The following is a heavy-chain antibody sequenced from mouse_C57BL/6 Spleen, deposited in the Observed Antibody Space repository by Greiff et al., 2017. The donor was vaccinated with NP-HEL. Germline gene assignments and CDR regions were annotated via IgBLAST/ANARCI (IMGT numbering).Heavy chain of an antibody. D-gene: IGHD2-5*01. Sequence: QVQLQQSGPELVKPGASVKISCKASGYAFSSSWMNWVKQRPGKGLEWIGRIYPGDGDTNYNGKFKGKATLTADKSSSTAYMQLSSLTSEDSAVYFCARSGIAYCSNYGFAYWGQGTLVTVSA. J-gene: IGHJ3*01. CDR1: GYAFSSSW. V-gene: IGHV1-82*01. CDR2: IYPGDGDT. CDR3: ARSGIAYCSNYGFAY.